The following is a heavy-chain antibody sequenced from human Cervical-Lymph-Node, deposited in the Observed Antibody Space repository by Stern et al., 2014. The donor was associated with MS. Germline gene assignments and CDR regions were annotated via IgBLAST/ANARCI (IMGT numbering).Heavy chain of an antibody. J-gene: IGHJ3*02. V-gene: IGHV3-7*01. CDR1: GFTFNNYW. CDR2: INQDGSET. D-gene: IGHD1-1*01. CDR3: ARYNRDGDNGFDI. Sequence: EVQLEESGGGLVQPGESLRLPCAASGFTFNNYWMTWVRQAPGKGLEWVASINQDGSETQYVDSVKGRFTFSRDNAKNSLSLQMNSLRVEDTAVYYCARYNRDGDNGFDIWGQGTMVTVS.